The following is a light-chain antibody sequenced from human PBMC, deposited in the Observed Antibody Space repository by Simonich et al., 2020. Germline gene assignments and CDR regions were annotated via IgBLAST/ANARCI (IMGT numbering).Light chain of an antibody. CDR3: QQYYSTPYT. V-gene: IGKV4-1*01. Sequence: DIVMTQSPDSLAVSLGERATINCKSSQSVLYSSNNNHYLSWYQQKPGQPPKLLIYWASTRESGVPERFSGSGSGTDFTLTISSLQAEDVAVYYCQQYYSTPYTFGQGTKLEIK. J-gene: IGKJ2*01. CDR2: WAS. CDR1: QSVLYSSNNNHY.